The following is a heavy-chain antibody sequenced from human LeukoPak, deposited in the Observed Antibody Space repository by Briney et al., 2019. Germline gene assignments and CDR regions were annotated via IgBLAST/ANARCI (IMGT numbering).Heavy chain of an antibody. CDR3: ATDSSPDF. CDR2: ISYDGNK. V-gene: IGHV3-30-3*01. Sequence: GTSLTLSCVASGFTFTHYGFHWVRQAPGKALQWVSFISYDGNKKYGDSVKGRFTISRDNSKNTLYLQMNSLRADDTAVYYCATDSSPDFWGQGTLVTVSS. D-gene: IGHD3-22*01. J-gene: IGHJ4*02. CDR1: GFTFTHYG.